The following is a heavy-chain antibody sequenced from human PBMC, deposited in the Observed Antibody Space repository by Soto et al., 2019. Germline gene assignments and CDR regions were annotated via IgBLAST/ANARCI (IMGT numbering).Heavy chain of an antibody. J-gene: IGHJ6*01. V-gene: IGHV3-23*01. Sequence: GGSLRLSCAASGFAFRTYAMALVRQSPGKGLEGVSGIWVSGDRTFYADSVKGRFTISRDNSRNTLYLQMYSLTAEDAALYYCAKTGPYCGGDCSRYLYGMDVWGQGAXVTAS. CDR3: AKTGPYCGGDCSRYLYGMDV. CDR1: GFAFRTYA. CDR2: IWVSGDRT. D-gene: IGHD2-21*02.